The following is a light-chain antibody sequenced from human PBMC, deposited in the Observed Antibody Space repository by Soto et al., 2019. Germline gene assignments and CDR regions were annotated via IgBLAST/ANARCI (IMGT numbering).Light chain of an antibody. V-gene: IGLV2-14*01. J-gene: IGLJ2*01. CDR1: SSDVGGYNY. CDR3: SSYGV. Sequence: QSALTQPASVSGSPGQSITISCTGTSSDVGGYNYVSWYQQHPGKAPKLMIYDVSNRPSGVSNRFSGSKSGNTASLPISGLQAEDEDYYYCSSYGVFGGGPQLTV. CDR2: DVS.